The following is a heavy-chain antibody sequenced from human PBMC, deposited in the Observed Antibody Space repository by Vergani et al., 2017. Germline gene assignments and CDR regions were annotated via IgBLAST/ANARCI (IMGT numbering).Heavy chain of an antibody. D-gene: IGHD5-18*01. CDR3: ARDPGRVYSYGPFDY. CDR1: GFTFSSYA. J-gene: IGHJ4*02. Sequence: EVQLLESGGGLVQPGGSLRLSCAASGFTFSSYAMSWVRQAPGKGLEWVSAISGSGGSTYYADSVKGRFTISRDNSKNTLYLQMNSLRAEDTAVYYCARDPGRVYSYGPFDYWGQGTLVTVSS. V-gene: IGHV3-23*01. CDR2: ISGSGGST.